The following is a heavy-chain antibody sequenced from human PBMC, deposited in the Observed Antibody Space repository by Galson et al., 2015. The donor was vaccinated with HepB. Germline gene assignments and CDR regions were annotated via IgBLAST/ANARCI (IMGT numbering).Heavy chain of an antibody. CDR2: IIPIFGTA. V-gene: IGHV1-69*13. Sequence: SVKVSCKASGGTFSSHAISWVRQAPGQGLEWMGGIIPIFGTANYAQKFQGRVTITADESTSTAYMELNSLRSEDTAVYYCARDTPTYYYDSSGRSEYGMDVWGQGTTVTVSS. D-gene: IGHD3-22*01. CDR3: ARDTPTYYYDSSGRSEYGMDV. CDR1: GGTFSSHA. J-gene: IGHJ6*02.